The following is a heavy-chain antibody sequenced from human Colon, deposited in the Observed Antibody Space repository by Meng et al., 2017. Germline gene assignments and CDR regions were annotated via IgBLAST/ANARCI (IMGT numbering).Heavy chain of an antibody. CDR2: MNPNSGNT. V-gene: IGHV1-8*01. Sequence: ASVKVSCKASGYTFTTYDINWVRQATGQGLEWMGWMNPNSGNTGSAQKFQGRVTMTRNTSISTAYMELSNLRSEDTAVYYCARRIAASGTTLDYWGQGTLVTVSS. D-gene: IGHD6-13*01. CDR1: GYTFTTYD. J-gene: IGHJ4*02. CDR3: ARRIAASGTTLDY.